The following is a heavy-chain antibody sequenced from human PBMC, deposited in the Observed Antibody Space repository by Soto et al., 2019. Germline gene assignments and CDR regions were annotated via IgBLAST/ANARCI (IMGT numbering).Heavy chain of an antibody. Sequence: TSETLSLTCSVSGGSISGPYWSWIRQSPGKGLEWLGYVYYTGSTNYSPSLRSRVSISVDTSKNEFSLRLSSVTAADTAVYFCARSVAVPGAHIDYWGQGTQVTVSS. D-gene: IGHD6-19*01. CDR1: GGSISGPY. CDR2: VYYTGST. J-gene: IGHJ4*02. V-gene: IGHV4-59*11. CDR3: ARSVAVPGAHIDY.